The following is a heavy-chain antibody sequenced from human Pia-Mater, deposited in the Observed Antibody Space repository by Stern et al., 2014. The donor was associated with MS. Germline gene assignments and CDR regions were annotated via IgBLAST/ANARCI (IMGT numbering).Heavy chain of an antibody. CDR2: SYHSGST. J-gene: IGHJ4*02. CDR3: ARSDRLWGSFDY. Sequence: QVQLVESGPGLVKPSQPLSLTCSVSGGPISTVGYHWAWSRQQPGTGLEWIGYSYHSGSTYSNPSHTRRASISVDTSKNQFSLNVTSVTAADTALYYCARSDRLWGSFDYWGQGTLVTVSS. D-gene: IGHD3-16*01. V-gene: IGHV4-31*03. CDR1: GGPISTVGYH.